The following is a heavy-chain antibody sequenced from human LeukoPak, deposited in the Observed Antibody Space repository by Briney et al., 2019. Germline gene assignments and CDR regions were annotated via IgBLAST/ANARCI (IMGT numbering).Heavy chain of an antibody. D-gene: IGHD3-22*01. Sequence: SETLSLTCTVSGGSISSYYWSWIRQPPGKGLEWIGYIYYSGTTNYNPSLKSRVTISVDTSKNQFSLKLSSVTAADTAVYYCARGGDSSGYYYPLFDYWGQGTLVTVSS. CDR1: GGSISSYY. CDR2: IYYSGTT. J-gene: IGHJ4*02. CDR3: ARGGDSSGYYYPLFDY. V-gene: IGHV4-59*01.